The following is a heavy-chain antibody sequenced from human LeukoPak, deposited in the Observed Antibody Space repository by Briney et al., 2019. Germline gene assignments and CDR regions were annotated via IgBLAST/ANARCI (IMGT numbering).Heavy chain of an antibody. Sequence: ASMKVSCKASGGTFSSYAISWVRQAPGQGLEWMGGIIPIFGTANYAQKFQGRVTITTDESTSTAYMELSSLRSEDTAVYYCAREPRVGIAVAEGWFDPWGQGTLVTVSS. J-gene: IGHJ5*02. CDR3: AREPRVGIAVAEGWFDP. CDR1: GGTFSSYA. V-gene: IGHV1-69*05. D-gene: IGHD6-19*01. CDR2: IIPIFGTA.